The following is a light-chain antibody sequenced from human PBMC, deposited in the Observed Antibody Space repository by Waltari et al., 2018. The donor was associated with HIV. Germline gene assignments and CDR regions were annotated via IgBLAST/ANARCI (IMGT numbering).Light chain of an antibody. CDR3: NSRDSSGHWF. V-gene: IGLV3-19*01. J-gene: IGLJ3*02. Sequence: SSELAQDPAVSVALGQTVRITCQGDSVRSYYASWYQQKPGQDPVLVVYGENNRPSVSPDRFSGSTSGNTASLTIAGAQAEDEADYYCNSRDSSGHWFFGGGTKVTVL. CDR2: GEN. CDR1: SVRSYY.